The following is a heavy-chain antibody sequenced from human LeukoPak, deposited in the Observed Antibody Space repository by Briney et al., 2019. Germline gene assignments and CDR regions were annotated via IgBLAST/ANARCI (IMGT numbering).Heavy chain of an antibody. Sequence: GGSLRLSCAASGFTFNSYSMNWVRQAPGKGLERVSSISSSSSSIYYADSVKGRFTISRDNAKNSLYLQMNSLRAEDTAVYYCARASGDIVETATMGSYWGQGTLVTVSS. CDR2: ISSSSSSI. D-gene: IGHD5-18*01. CDR1: GFTFNSYS. CDR3: ARASGDIVETATMGSY. V-gene: IGHV3-21*01. J-gene: IGHJ4*02.